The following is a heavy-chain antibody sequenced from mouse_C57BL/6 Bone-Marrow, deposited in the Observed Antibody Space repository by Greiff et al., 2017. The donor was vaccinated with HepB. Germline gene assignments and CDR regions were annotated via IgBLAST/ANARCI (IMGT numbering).Heavy chain of an antibody. J-gene: IGHJ1*03. D-gene: IGHD1-1*01. CDR2: LYWDDDK. CDR3: ARRALDGSSPYWYFDV. CDR1: GFSLSTSGMG. Sequence: QVQLKVSGPGILQSSQTLSLTCSFSGFSLSTSGMGVSWIRQPSGKGLEWLAHLYWDDDKRYNPSLKSRLTISKDTSRNQVFLKITSVDTADTATYYCARRALDGSSPYWYFDVWGTGTTVTVSS. V-gene: IGHV8-12*01.